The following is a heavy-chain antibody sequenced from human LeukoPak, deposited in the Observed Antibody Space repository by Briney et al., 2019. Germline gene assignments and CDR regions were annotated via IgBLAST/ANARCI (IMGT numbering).Heavy chain of an antibody. V-gene: IGHV1-69*01. CDR1: GGTFSSYA. J-gene: IGHJ6*03. Sequence: SSVKVSCKASGGTFSSYAISWVRQAPGQGLEWMGGIIPIFGTANYAQKFQGRVTITADESTSTAYMELSRLRSDDTAVYYCARGTDYYGSGSYQTYYYYYYMDVWGKGTTVTVSS. CDR2: IIPIFGTA. CDR3: ARGTDYYGSGSYQTYYYYYYMDV. D-gene: IGHD3-10*01.